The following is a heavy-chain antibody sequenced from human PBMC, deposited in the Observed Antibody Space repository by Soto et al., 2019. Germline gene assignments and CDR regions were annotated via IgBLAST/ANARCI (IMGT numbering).Heavy chain of an antibody. Sequence: QLQLQESGPGLVKPSETLSLTCTVSGGSISSSSYYWGWIRQPPGKGLEWIGSIYYSGSTYYNPSLKSRVTISVDTSKNQFSLKLSSVTAADTAVYYCARPGGYSSSWYEWFDPWGQGTLVTVSS. D-gene: IGHD6-13*01. CDR2: IYYSGST. CDR1: GGSISSSSYY. J-gene: IGHJ5*02. V-gene: IGHV4-39*01. CDR3: ARPGGYSSSWYEWFDP.